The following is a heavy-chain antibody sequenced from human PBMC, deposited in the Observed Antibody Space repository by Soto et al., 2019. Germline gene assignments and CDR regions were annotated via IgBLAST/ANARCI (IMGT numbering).Heavy chain of an antibody. J-gene: IGHJ4*02. CDR2: IYYSGST. CDR3: ARVEFNWNYLGEFDY. V-gene: IGHV4-61*01. CDR1: GGSVSSGSYY. D-gene: IGHD1-7*01. Sequence: SETLSLTCTVSGGSVSSGSYYWSWIRQPPGKGLEWIGYIYYSGSTNYNPSLKSRVTISVDTSKNQFSLKLSSVTTADTAVYYCARVEFNWNYLGEFDYWGQGTLVTVSS.